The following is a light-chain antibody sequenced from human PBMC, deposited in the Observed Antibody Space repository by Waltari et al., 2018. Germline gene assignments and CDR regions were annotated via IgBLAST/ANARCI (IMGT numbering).Light chain of an antibody. CDR3: ATWDDRLTAV. CDR1: NSNVGANS. CDR2: GNN. Sequence: QSILTQPPSASGTPGRTVTISCSGSNSNVGANSVCWYQQLPGTAPKLLIFGNNQRPSGVPDRFAGSKSGTSSSLAIRGLRSEDEADYYCATWDDRLTAVFGGGTKLTVL. J-gene: IGLJ2*01. V-gene: IGLV1-47*01.